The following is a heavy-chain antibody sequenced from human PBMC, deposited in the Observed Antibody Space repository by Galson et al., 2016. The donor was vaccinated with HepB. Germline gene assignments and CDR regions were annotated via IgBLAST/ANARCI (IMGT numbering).Heavy chain of an antibody. Sequence: QSGAEVKKPGESLKISCKASGYSFTSFWIGWVRQMPGKGLEWLGIIYPIDSDTKYRPSFEGQVTISVDKSISTAYLQWSSLKASDTAMYYCARHAMATIDYWGHGTLVTVSS. CDR3: ARHAMATIDY. V-gene: IGHV5-51*01. CDR1: GYSFTSFW. D-gene: IGHD5-24*01. CDR2: IYPIDSDT. J-gene: IGHJ4*01.